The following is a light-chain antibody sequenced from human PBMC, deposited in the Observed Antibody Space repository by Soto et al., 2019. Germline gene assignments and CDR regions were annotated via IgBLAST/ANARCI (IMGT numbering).Light chain of an antibody. CDR2: EVS. CDR3: CSYAGSSTVV. V-gene: IGLV2-23*02. J-gene: IGLJ2*01. Sequence: QSALTQPASVSGSPGQSITISCTGTSSDVGSYNLVSWYQQHPGKAPKLMIYEVSKRPSGVSNRFSGSKSGNTASLTSSGLQAEDEADYYCCSYAGSSTVVFGGGTTLTVL. CDR1: SSDVGSYNL.